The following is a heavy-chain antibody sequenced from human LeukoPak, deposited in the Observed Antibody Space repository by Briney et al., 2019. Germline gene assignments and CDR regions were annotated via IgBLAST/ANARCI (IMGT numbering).Heavy chain of an antibody. V-gene: IGHV1-69*13. CDR2: IIPLFGTA. CDR1: GYTFTSYG. CDR3: AREGGGYSSGWYLV. D-gene: IGHD6-13*01. J-gene: IGHJ4*02. Sequence: SVKVSCKASGYTFTSYGISWVRQAPGQGLEWMGGIIPLFGTANYAQKFQVRVTITADESTSTAYMELSSLRSDDTAVYYCAREGGGYSSGWYLVWGQGTLVTVSS.